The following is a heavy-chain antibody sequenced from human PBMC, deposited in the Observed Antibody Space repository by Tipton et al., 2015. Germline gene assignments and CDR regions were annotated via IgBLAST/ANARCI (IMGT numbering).Heavy chain of an antibody. CDR1: GGSVSSGSYY. CDR3: ARGTKWLLLLKAFDI. D-gene: IGHD3-22*01. V-gene: IGHV4-61*01. Sequence: TLSLTCTVSGGSVSSGSYYWSWIRQPPGKGLEWIGFIRHSGSTNYNPSLKSRVTISVDTSKNQFSLKLSSVTAADTAVYYCARGTKWLLLLKAFDIWGQGTMVTVSS. J-gene: IGHJ3*02. CDR2: IRHSGST.